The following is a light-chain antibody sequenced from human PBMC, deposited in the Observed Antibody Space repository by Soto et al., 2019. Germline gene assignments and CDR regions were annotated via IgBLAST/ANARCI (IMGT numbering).Light chain of an antibody. J-gene: IGKJ1*01. CDR2: GAS. V-gene: IGKV3-20*01. CDR3: QQYSNSRT. Sequence: EIVLTQSPGTLSLSPGERATLSCRASQSVSSNYLAWYQQKSGQAPRLLIYGASSRATGIPDRFSGSGSGTDFTLTISRLEPEDFAVYYCQQYSNSRTFGQGTKVDIK. CDR1: QSVSSNY.